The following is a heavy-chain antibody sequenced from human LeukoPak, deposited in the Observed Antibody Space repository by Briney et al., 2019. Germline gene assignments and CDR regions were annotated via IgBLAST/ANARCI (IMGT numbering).Heavy chain of an antibody. CDR3: ARHVCSGGSCYFDY. V-gene: IGHV4-31*03. CDR1: GGSISSGGYY. J-gene: IGHJ4*02. CDR2: IYYRGST. Sequence: SETLSLTCTVSGGSISSGGYYWSWVRQHRGEGLGWIVYIYYRGSTYYNPSLKSRVTISVDTSKNQFSLKLSSVTAADTAVYYCARHVCSGGSCYFDYWGQGTLVTVSS. D-gene: IGHD2-15*01.